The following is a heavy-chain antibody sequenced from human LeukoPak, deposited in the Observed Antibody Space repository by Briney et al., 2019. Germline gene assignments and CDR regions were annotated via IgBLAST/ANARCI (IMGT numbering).Heavy chain of an antibody. CDR1: GYTFTSYG. CDR3: AGDRSGWYEFYYYYMDV. CDR2: ISAYNGNT. J-gene: IGHJ6*03. V-gene: IGHV1-18*01. D-gene: IGHD6-19*01. Sequence: ASVKVSCKASGYTFTSYGISWVRQAPGQGLEWMGWISAYNGNTNYAQKLQGRVTMTTDTSTSTAYMELRSLRSDDTAVYYCAGDRSGWYEFYYYYMDVWGKGTTVTVSS.